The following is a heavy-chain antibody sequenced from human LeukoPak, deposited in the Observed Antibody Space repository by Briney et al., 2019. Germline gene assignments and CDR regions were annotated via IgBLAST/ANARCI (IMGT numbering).Heavy chain of an antibody. CDR3: AKDGSFYAYDY. CDR1: GFTFSSYG. Sequence: GGSLRLSCAASGFTFSSYGMSWVRQAPGKGLEWVSGISGSGGSTYYADSVKGRFTISRDNSKNTLYLQMNSPSAEDTAVYYCAKDGSFYAYDYWGQGTLVTVSS. V-gene: IGHV3-23*01. J-gene: IGHJ4*02. D-gene: IGHD2/OR15-2a*01. CDR2: ISGSGGST.